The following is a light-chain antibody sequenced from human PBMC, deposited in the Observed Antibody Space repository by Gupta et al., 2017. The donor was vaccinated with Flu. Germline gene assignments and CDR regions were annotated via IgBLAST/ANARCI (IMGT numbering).Light chain of an antibody. CDR1: GSNIEINF. CDR3: AAWDDSLSGWV. CDR2: RND. J-gene: IGLJ3*02. V-gene: IGLV1-47*01. Sequence: QSGLTKPPSASGPPVQRVPISCSGSGSNIEINFVYWYQQFPGTAPKLLIYRNDQRPSGVPDRFSGSKSGTSASLAISGLRSEDEADYYCAAWDDSLSGWVFGGGTKLAVL.